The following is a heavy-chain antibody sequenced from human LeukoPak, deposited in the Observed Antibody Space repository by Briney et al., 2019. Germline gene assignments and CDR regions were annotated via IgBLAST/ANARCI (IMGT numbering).Heavy chain of an antibody. V-gene: IGHV4-59*01. J-gene: IGHJ3*02. D-gene: IGHD3-9*01. CDR1: GGSISSYY. CDR3: ARDGDILTGWGAFDI. CDR2: IYYSGST. Sequence: SETLSLTCTVSGGSISSYYWSWIRQPPGKGLEWIGYIYYSGSTNYNPSLKSRVTISVDTSKNQFSLKLSSVTAADTAVYYCARDGDILTGWGAFDIWGQGTMVTVSS.